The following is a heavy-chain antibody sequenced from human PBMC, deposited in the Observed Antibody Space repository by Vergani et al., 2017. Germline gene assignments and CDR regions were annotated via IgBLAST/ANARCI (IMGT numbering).Heavy chain of an antibody. D-gene: IGHD3-9*01. CDR1: EGTFSSYA. Sequence: QVQLVQSGAEVKKPGSSVKVSCKASEGTFSSYAISWVRQAPGQGLEWMGGIIPIFGTANYAQKFLGRVTITAEETTSTAYMELSSLRSEETAVYYCARGAHYDILTGYGRVPHDDAFDSWGQGTMVTVSS. CDR2: IIPIFGTA. CDR3: ARGAHYDILTGYGRVPHDDAFDS. V-gene: IGHV1-69*01. J-gene: IGHJ3*02.